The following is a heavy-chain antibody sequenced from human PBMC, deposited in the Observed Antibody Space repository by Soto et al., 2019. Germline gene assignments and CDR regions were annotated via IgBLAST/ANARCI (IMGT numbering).Heavy chain of an antibody. V-gene: IGHV5-10-1*01. CDR3: ETQKPRLSTITRGGFGP. CDR2: IDPTDSYT. CDR1: GYDFTTYW. J-gene: IGHJ5*02. D-gene: IGHD5-12*01. Sequence: GESLKISCQGSGYDFTTYWITWVRQMPGKGLEWLGRIDPTDSYTNYSPSFRGHVTMSVDKSVKTAYLQWSALKASDSATYFCETQKPRLSTITRGGFGPWGQGTLLTV.